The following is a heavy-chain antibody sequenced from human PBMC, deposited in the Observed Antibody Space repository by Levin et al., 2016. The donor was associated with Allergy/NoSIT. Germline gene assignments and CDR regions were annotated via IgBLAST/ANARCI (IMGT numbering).Heavy chain of an antibody. Sequence: ASVKVSCKASGYTFTGYYMHWVRQAPGQGLEWMGWINPNSGGTNYAQKFQGRVTMTRDTSISTAYMELSRLRSDDTAVYYCARDPDSSGYYFDYWGQGTLVTVSS. CDR2: INPNSGGT. CDR3: ARDPDSSGYYFDY. V-gene: IGHV1-2*02. CDR1: GYTFTGYY. J-gene: IGHJ4*02. D-gene: IGHD3-22*01.